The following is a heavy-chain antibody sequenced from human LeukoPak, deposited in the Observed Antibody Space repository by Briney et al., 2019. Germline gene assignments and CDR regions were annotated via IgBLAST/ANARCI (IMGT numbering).Heavy chain of an antibody. CDR2: ISSSSSTI. CDR1: GFTFSSYS. Sequence: GWSLRLSCAASGFTFSSYSMNWVRQAPGKGLEWVSYISSSSSTIYYADSVKGRFTISRDNSKNALYLQMNSLSAEDTAVYYCARRAGAYSHPYDYWGQGTLVTVSS. CDR3: ARRAGAYSHPYDY. D-gene: IGHD4/OR15-4a*01. J-gene: IGHJ4*02. V-gene: IGHV3-48*01.